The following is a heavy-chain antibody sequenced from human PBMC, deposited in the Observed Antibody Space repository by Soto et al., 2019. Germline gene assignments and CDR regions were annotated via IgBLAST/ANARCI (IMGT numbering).Heavy chain of an antibody. CDR2: IKSKGDGGAR. CDR3: VEGWNDF. V-gene: IGHV3-15*01. J-gene: IGHJ4*02. Sequence: EVQMVQSGGDLVKPGGSLRLSCVTSGFMFSSAWMNWVRQAPGKGREWVARIKSKGDGGARDYAAPVKGRFTISRDDSKNTVHLQMNSLRAEDTAVYYCVEGWNDFWGQGTLVTVSS. D-gene: IGHD1-1*01. CDR1: GFMFSSAW.